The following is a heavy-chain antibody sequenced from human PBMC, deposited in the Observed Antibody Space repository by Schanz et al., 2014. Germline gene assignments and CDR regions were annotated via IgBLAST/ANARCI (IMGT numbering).Heavy chain of an antibody. D-gene: IGHD5-12*01. CDR1: GFTVSSNY. CDR2: MYINSGST. J-gene: IGHJ3*01. CDR3: ARDEGRDGYNLAFDV. Sequence: EVQLVESGGGLIQPGGSLRLSCAVSGFTVSSNYMSWVRQAPGKGLEWISSMYINSGSTQYADSVKGRFIISRDSSKNTLFLQMNSLRAEDTAVYFCARDEGRDGYNLAFDVWGQGTLVTVSS. V-gene: IGHV3-53*01.